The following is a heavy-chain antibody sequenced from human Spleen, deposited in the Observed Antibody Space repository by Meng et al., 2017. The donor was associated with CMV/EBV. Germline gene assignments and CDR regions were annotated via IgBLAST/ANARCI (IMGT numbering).Heavy chain of an antibody. CDR2: ISSSSSYI. Sequence: GGSLRLSCAASGLTFSSYSMNWVRQAPGKGLEWVSSISSSSSYIYYADSVKGRFTISRDNAKNSLYLQMNSLRAEDTAVYYCARGITGTTLGAFDIWGQGTMVTVSS. V-gene: IGHV3-21*01. J-gene: IGHJ3*02. CDR3: ARGITGTTLGAFDI. D-gene: IGHD1-20*01. CDR1: GLTFSSYS.